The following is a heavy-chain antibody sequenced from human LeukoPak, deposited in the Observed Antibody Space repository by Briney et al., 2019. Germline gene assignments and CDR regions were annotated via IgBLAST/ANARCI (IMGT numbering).Heavy chain of an antibody. J-gene: IGHJ4*02. CDR3: ARVADYSPGLTNVPY. CDR1: GYAFTGYY. D-gene: IGHD1-26*01. CDR2: MNPNSGDT. V-gene: IGHV1-2*02. Sequence: GASVKVSCKASGYAFTGYYMHWVRQAPGQGLEWMGWMNPNSGDTTCAQKFQGRVTMTRDTSISTAYMELSRLRSDDTAVYYCARVADYSPGLTNVPYWGQGTLVTVSS.